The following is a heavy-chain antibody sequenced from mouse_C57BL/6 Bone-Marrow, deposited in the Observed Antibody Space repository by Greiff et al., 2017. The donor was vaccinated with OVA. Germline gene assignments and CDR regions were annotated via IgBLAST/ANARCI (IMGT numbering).Heavy chain of an antibody. V-gene: IGHV5-6*02. CDR3: ATHKTVSYFDY. Sequence: DVKLVESGGDLVKPGGSLKLSCAASGFTFSSYGMSWVRQTPDKRLEWVATISSGGSYTYYPDSVKGRFTISRDNAKNTLYLQMSSLKSEDTAMXYCATHKTVSYFDYWGQGTTLTVSS. CDR1: GFTFSSYG. J-gene: IGHJ2*01. D-gene: IGHD6-2*01. CDR2: ISSGGSYT.